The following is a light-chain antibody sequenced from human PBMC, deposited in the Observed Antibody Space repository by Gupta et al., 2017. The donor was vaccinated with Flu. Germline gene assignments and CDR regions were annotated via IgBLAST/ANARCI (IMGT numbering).Light chain of an antibody. CDR2: GAS. Sequence: EIVLTQSPRTLSLSPGERATLSCRASQSVISRYFAWYQQKPGQAPRLLIYGASSRDTGIPDRFSGSGSGTDFTLTISRLEPEDVAVYYCQQYGSSPPYTFGQGTKLEIK. CDR1: QSVISRY. J-gene: IGKJ2*01. V-gene: IGKV3-20*01. CDR3: QQYGSSPPYT.